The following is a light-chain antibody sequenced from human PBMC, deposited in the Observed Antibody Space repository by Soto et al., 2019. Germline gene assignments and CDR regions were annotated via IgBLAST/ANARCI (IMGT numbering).Light chain of an antibody. CDR1: SSDVGSYNL. V-gene: IGLV2-23*02. J-gene: IGLJ1*01. CDR2: EVS. Sequence: QSVLTQPASVSGSPGQSITISCTGTSSDVGSYNLVSWYQQHPGKAPKLMIYEVSKRPSGVSNRFSGSKSGNTASLTISGLQAEDEAAYYCCSYEGSSRGVFGTGTKVTVL. CDR3: CSYEGSSRGV.